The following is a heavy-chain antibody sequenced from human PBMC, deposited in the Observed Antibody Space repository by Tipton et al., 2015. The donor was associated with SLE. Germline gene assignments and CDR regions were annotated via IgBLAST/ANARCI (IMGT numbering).Heavy chain of an antibody. CDR2: IGSSGSFI. V-gene: IGHV3-11*01. J-gene: IGHJ4*02. CDR3: ARLSTLAAAGTYDY. CDR1: GFTFSDYY. D-gene: IGHD6-13*01. Sequence: SLRLSCAASGFTFSDYYMTWIRQAPGKGLEWVSHIGSSGSFIPYADSVGGRFTISRDNARNLLYLQMNSLRAEDTAVYYCARLSTLAAAGTYDYWGQGTLVTVSS.